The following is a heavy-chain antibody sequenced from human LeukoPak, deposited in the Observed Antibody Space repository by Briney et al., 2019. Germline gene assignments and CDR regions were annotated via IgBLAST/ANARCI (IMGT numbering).Heavy chain of an antibody. V-gene: IGHV3-23*01. Sequence: HSGGSLRLSCAASGFTFSSYAMSWVRQAPGKGLEWVSAISGSGGSTYYADSVKGRFTISRDNSKNTLYLQMNSLRAEDTAVYYCAKELSEPTVYYDFWSGSLDYWGQGTLVTVSS. D-gene: IGHD3-3*01. CDR2: ISGSGGST. CDR3: AKELSEPTVYYDFWSGSLDY. J-gene: IGHJ4*02. CDR1: GFTFSSYA.